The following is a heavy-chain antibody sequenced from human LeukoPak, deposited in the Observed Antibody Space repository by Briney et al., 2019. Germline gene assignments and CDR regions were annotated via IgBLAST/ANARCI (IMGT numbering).Heavy chain of an antibody. J-gene: IGHJ3*02. CDR2: IYPGDSDT. V-gene: IGHV5-51*01. CDR3: ARPYYYGSGSYSPDAFDI. Sequence: GESLKISCKGSGYSFTSYWIGWVRQMPGKSLEWMGIIYPGDSDTRYSPSFQGQVTISADKSISTAYLQWSSLKASDTAMYYCARPYYYGSGSYSPDAFDIWGQGTMVTVSS. CDR1: GYSFTSYW. D-gene: IGHD3-10*01.